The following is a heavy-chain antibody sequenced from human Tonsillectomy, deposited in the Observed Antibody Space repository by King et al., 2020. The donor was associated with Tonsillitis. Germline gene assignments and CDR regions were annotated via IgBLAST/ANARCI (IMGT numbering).Heavy chain of an antibody. CDR2: INHSGSI. V-gene: IGHV4-34*01. Sequence: VQLQQWGAGLLKPSETLSLTCAVYGGSFSGYYWSWIRQPPGKGLEWIGEINHSGSINYNPSLKSRVTISVDTSKNQFSLKLSSVTAADTAVYYCARGRSIAARPGRYFDLWGRGTLVTVSS. J-gene: IGHJ2*01. CDR3: ARGRSIAARPGRYFDL. D-gene: IGHD6-6*01. CDR1: GGSFSGYY.